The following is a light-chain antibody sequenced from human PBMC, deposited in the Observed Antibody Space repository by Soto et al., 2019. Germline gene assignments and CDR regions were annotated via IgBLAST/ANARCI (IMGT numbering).Light chain of an antibody. J-gene: IGKJ1*01. V-gene: IGKV3-15*01. Sequence: ERLMTQSPATLSVSPGERATLSCRASQSVSSNLAWYQQKPGQAPRLLISGASTRATGIPARFSGSGSGTEFTLTISSLQSEDFAVYYCQQYNSWPWTFGQGTKVEIK. CDR2: GAS. CDR3: QQYNSWPWT. CDR1: QSVSSN.